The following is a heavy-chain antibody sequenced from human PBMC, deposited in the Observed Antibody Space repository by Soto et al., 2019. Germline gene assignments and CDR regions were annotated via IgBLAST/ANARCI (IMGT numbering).Heavy chain of an antibody. Sequence: PGESLKISCKGSGYSFTSYWIGWVRQMPGKGLEWMGIIYPGDSDTRYSPSFQDQVTISADKSISTAYLQWSSLKASDTAMYYCARWVLEERSWFDPWGQGTLLTVSS. CDR3: ARWVLEERSWFDP. J-gene: IGHJ5*02. CDR1: GYSFTSYW. V-gene: IGHV5-51*01. CDR2: IYPGDSDT. D-gene: IGHD3-3*02.